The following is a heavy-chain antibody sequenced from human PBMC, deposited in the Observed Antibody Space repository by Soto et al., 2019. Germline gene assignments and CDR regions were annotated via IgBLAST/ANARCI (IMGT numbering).Heavy chain of an antibody. Sequence: QVQLVQSGAEVKKPGASVKVSCKASAYTFTSFDINWVRQAAGQGLEWMGWMNPNTGSTGYAQKSQDRVTMTRSTSISTAYLELSSLRSEDTAVYFCARGAGDGYYNGMDVWGQGTTVTVSS. J-gene: IGHJ6*02. CDR3: ARGAGDGYYNGMDV. V-gene: IGHV1-8*01. D-gene: IGHD3-16*01. CDR1: AYTFTSFD. CDR2: MNPNTGST.